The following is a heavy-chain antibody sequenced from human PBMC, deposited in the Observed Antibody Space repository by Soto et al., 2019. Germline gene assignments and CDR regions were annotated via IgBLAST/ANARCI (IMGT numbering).Heavy chain of an antibody. CDR1: GGTFSSYS. V-gene: IGHV1-69*01. CDR2: IIPIFGTA. CDR3: PRHGGRHSGGIDY. J-gene: IGHJ4*02. Sequence: QVQLVQSGAEVKKPGSSVKVSCKASGGTFSSYSINWVRQGPGQGLEWMGEIIPIFGTANYAQKFQGRVTITADESTSPAYMELSSLRSEDTAVYYCPRHGGRHSGGIDYWGQGTLVTVSS. D-gene: IGHD3-16*01.